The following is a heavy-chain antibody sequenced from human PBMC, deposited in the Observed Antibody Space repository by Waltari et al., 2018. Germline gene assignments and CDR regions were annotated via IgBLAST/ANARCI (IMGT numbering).Heavy chain of an antibody. V-gene: IGHV4-4*07. CDR2: IYTSGST. D-gene: IGHD1-26*01. CDR1: GGSISSYY. Sequence: QVQLQESGPGLVKPSETLSLTCTVSGGSISSYYWSWIRQHAGKGLEWIGRIYTSGSTNYNPSLKSRVTMSVDTSKNQFSLKLSSVTAADTAVYYCARGASVSGRSYYKSPGYFDYWGQGTLVTVSS. CDR3: ARGASVSGRSYYKSPGYFDY. J-gene: IGHJ4*02.